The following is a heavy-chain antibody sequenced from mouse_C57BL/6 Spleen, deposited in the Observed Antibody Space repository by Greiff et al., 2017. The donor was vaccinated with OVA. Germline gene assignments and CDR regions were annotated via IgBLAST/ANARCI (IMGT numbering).Heavy chain of an antibody. CDR3: AYYGSSYDYYAMDY. V-gene: IGHV1-54*01. D-gene: IGHD1-1*01. CDR2: INPGSGGT. Sequence: VQLQQSGAELVRPGTSVKVSCKASGYAFTNYLIEWVKQRPGQGLEWIGVINPGSGGTNYNEKFKGKATLTADKSSSTAYMQLSSLTSEDSAVYFCAYYGSSYDYYAMDYWGQGTSVTVSS. J-gene: IGHJ4*01. CDR1: GYAFTNYL.